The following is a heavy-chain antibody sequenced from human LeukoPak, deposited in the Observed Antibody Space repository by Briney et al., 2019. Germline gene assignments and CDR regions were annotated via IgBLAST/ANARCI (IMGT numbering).Heavy chain of an antibody. CDR1: GYTFTSFD. CDR2: VNPNSGNT. V-gene: IGHV1-8*01. CDR3: ARLILSEKYYGNYFDY. Sequence: ASVKVSCKASGYTFTSFDINWVRQATGQGLEWMGWVNPNSGNTGYAQKFQGRVTMTRNTSTSTAYMELSSLTSEDTAVYFCARLILSEKYYGNYFDYWAREPWSPSPQ. J-gene: IGHJ4*02. D-gene: IGHD3-10*01.